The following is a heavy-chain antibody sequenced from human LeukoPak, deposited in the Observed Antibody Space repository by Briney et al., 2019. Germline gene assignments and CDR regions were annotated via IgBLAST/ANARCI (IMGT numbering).Heavy chain of an antibody. CDR1: GFTFSSYG. V-gene: IGHV3-30*18. Sequence: GGSLRLSCAASGFTFSSYGMHWVRQAPGKGLEWVAVISYDGSNKYYADSVKGRFTISRDNSKNTLYPQMNSLRAEDTAVYYCAKDRGLALDYWGQGTLVTVSS. CDR3: AKDRGLALDY. CDR2: ISYDGSNK. D-gene: IGHD3-10*01. J-gene: IGHJ4*02.